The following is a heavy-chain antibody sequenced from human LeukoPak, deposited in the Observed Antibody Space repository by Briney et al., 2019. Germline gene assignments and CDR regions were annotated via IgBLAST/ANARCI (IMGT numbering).Heavy chain of an antibody. CDR2: ISYDGSNK. J-gene: IGHJ4*02. CDR3: ASMYYYDSSGYAWD. CDR1: GFTFSSYA. D-gene: IGHD3-22*01. Sequence: GGSLRLSCAASGFTFSSYAMHWVRQAPGKGLEWVAVISYDGSNKYYADSVRGRFTMSRDNSKNTVYLQMNSLRADDTAVYYCASMYYYDSSGYAWDWGQGTLVTVSP. V-gene: IGHV3-30-3*01.